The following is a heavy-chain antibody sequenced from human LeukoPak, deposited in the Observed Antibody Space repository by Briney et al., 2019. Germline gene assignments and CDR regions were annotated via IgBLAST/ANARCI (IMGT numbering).Heavy chain of an antibody. V-gene: IGHV4-59*01. Sequence: PSETLSLTCTVSGGSISSYYWSWIRQPPGKGLEWIGYIYYSGSTNYNPSLKSRVTISVDTSKNQFSLKLSSVTAADTAVYYCARGGGSSGWYLGPYYFDYWGQGTLVTVSS. CDR3: ARGGGSSGWYLGPYYFDY. CDR2: IYYSGST. D-gene: IGHD6-19*01. J-gene: IGHJ4*02. CDR1: GGSISSYY.